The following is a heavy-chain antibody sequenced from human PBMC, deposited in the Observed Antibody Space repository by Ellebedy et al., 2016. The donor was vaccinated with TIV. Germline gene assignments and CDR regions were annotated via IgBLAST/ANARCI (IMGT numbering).Heavy chain of an antibody. CDR3: ASRPNGDYHFLDY. J-gene: IGHJ4*02. CDR2: IYSGGST. CDR1: GFTVSSNY. V-gene: IGHV3-66*01. D-gene: IGHD4-17*01. Sequence: GESLKISCAASGFTVSSNYMSWVRQAPGKGLEWVSVIYSGGSTYYADSVKGRFTISRDSSKNTLYLQMNSLRVEDTAVYYCASRPNGDYHFLDYWGQGTLVTVSS.